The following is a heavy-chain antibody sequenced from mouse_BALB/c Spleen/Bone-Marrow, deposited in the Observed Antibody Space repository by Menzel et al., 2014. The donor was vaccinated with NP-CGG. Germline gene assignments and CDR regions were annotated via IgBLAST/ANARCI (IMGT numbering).Heavy chain of an antibody. CDR3: ARDDYYAMDY. Sequence: EVQVVESGGGLVQPGGSLRLSCATSGFTFTDYYMSWVRQPPGKALEWLGFIRNKANGYTTEYSASVKGRFTISRDTSQSILYLQMNTLRAEDSATYYCARDDYYAMDYWGQGTSVTVSS. V-gene: IGHV7-3*02. J-gene: IGHJ4*01. CDR1: GFTFTDYY. CDR2: IRNKANGYTT.